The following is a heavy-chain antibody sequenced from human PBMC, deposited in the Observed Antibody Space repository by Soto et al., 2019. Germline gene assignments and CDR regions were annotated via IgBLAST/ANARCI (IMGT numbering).Heavy chain of an antibody. V-gene: IGHV4-30-4*01. Sequence: PSETLSLTCTVSGGSISSGDYYWSWIRQPPGKGLEWIGYIYYSGSTYYNPSLKSRVTISVDTSKNQFSLKLSSVTAADTVVYYCARALNGGLDAFDIWGQGTMVTVSS. CDR3: ARALNGGLDAFDI. CDR2: IYYSGST. CDR1: GGSISSGDYY. J-gene: IGHJ3*02. D-gene: IGHD7-27*01.